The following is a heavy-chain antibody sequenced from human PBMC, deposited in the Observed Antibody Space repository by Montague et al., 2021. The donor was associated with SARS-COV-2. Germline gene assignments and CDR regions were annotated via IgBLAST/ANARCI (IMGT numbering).Heavy chain of an antibody. D-gene: IGHD5-24*01. Sequence: SETLSLTCTVSGGSISSYYWSWIRQPSGKGLEWIGYIYYGGSTNYSPSFKGRVIMSVNTSNNQFSLRLTSVTAADTAVYYCARLRRPDGYSYWFGPWGQGTLVTVSS. V-gene: IGHV4-59*08. CDR3: ARLRRPDGYSYWFGP. J-gene: IGHJ5*02. CDR2: IYYGGST. CDR1: GGSISSYY.